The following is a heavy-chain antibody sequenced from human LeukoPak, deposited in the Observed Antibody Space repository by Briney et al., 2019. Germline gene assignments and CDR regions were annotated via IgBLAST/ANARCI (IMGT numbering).Heavy chain of an antibody. V-gene: IGHV4-4*07. D-gene: IGHD1-26*01. CDR1: GGSISSYY. Sequence: SETLSLTCTVSGGSISSYYWSWIRQPAGKGLEWIGRIYTSGSTNYNPSLKSRVTMSVDTSKNQLSLKLSSVTAADTAVYYCARGEVGYYYYYYGMDVWGQGTTVTVSS. J-gene: IGHJ6*02. CDR2: IYTSGST. CDR3: ARGEVGYYYYYYGMDV.